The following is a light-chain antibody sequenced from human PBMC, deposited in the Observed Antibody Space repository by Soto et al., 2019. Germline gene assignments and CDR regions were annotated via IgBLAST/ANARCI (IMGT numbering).Light chain of an antibody. CDR3: QQNYRATPWT. Sequence: IQLTQSPSSLSASVGDRVTITCRASQGLSSYLAWYQQKPGKAPKLLINAASSLERGVPSRFSGGGSGTDFTLNISSLQPDDFATYYCQQNYRATPWTFGQGTRWIS. CDR2: AAS. J-gene: IGKJ1*01. CDR1: QGLSSY. V-gene: IGKV1-39*01.